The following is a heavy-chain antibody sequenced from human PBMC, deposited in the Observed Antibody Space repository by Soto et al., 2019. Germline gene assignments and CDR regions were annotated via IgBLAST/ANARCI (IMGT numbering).Heavy chain of an antibody. Sequence: EVQLLESGGGLVQPGGSLRLSCAASGFTFSSYAMSWVRQAPRKRLQWVSAISSSDGSTYYADSVKGRFTISRDNSKNTLYLQMNSLRAEDTAVYYCAKENGYSSSWFEFDYWGQGTLVTVSS. J-gene: IGHJ4*02. CDR3: AKENGYSSSWFEFDY. CDR1: GFTFSSYA. CDR2: ISSSDGST. D-gene: IGHD6-13*01. V-gene: IGHV3-23*01.